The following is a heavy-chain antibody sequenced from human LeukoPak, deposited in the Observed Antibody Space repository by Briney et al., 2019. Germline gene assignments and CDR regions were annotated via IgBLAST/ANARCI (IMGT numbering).Heavy chain of an antibody. CDR2: MHYSGNT. Sequence: SETLSLTCSFAGVYITNYHWNWIRQPPGKGLEWVGYMHYSGNTKYNPSLKSRVTISVDTSKNQFSLRLTSVTAADTAVYFCARAYTSWSFDSWGQGTLVTVSS. V-gene: IGHV4-59*01. CDR3: ARAYTSWSFDS. CDR1: GVYITNYH. J-gene: IGHJ4*02. D-gene: IGHD2-2*02.